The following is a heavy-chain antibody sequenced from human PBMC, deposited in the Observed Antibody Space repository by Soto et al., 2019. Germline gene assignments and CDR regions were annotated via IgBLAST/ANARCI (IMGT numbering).Heavy chain of an antibody. D-gene: IGHD3-16*01. Sequence: QVQLVQSGAEVKKPGASVKVSCKASGYTFTSYGISWVRQAPGQGLEWMGWISAYNGNTNYAQKLQGRFTMTTDTSTITAYMELRSLGSDDTAVYYWASTQRGGEDWFDPWGQGTLVTVSS. V-gene: IGHV1-18*01. J-gene: IGHJ5*02. CDR2: ISAYNGNT. CDR3: ASTQRGGEDWFDP. CDR1: GYTFTSYG.